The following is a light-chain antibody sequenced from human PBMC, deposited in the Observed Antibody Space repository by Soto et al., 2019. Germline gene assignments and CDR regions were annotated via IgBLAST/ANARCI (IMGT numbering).Light chain of an antibody. CDR2: WAS. Sequence: DVVMTQSPDSLAVSLGERAAINCKSSQNLLFSSNNKNSLAWYQQKPGQPPKLLIYWASTRESGAPDRFSGSGSGRDFTLSISSLQAEDVAVYYCQQYYTAPQTFGQGTKIEIK. CDR3: QQYYTAPQT. V-gene: IGKV4-1*01. CDR1: QNLLFSSNNKNS. J-gene: IGKJ1*01.